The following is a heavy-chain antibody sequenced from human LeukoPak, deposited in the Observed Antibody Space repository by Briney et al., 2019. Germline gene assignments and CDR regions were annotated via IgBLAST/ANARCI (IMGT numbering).Heavy chain of an antibody. Sequence: GGSLRLSRAGSGFTFSSYGMSWVRQAPGEGLGWVSYISSSGSTIYYADSVKGRFTISRDNAKNSLYLQMNSLRAEDTAVYYCAELGITMIGGVWGKGTTVTISS. V-gene: IGHV3-48*03. CDR3: AELGITMIGGV. CDR1: GFTFSSYG. J-gene: IGHJ6*04. CDR2: ISSSGSTI. D-gene: IGHD3-10*02.